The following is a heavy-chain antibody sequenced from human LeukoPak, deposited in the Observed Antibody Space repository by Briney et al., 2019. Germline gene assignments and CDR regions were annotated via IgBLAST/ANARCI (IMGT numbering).Heavy chain of an antibody. CDR1: GFTFSDYA. Sequence: PGGSLRLSCAASGFTFSDYAINWVRQAPRKGLEWVSSISRGGVITYYADSVKGRFTIFRDNSNNTLYLHMNSLRADDTAVYYCVSRAGSPWGPFDDWGPGTLVTVSS. CDR3: VSRAGSPWGPFDD. V-gene: IGHV3-23*01. J-gene: IGHJ4*02. D-gene: IGHD7-27*01. CDR2: ISRGGVIT.